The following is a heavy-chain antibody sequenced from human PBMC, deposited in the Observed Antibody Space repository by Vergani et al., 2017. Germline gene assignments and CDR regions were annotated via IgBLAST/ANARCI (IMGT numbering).Heavy chain of an antibody. Sequence: QVQLVQSGAEVKKPGASVKVSYKASGYTFTSYDINWVRQATGQGLEWMGWMNPNSGGTNYAQKFQGRVTMTRDTSISTAYMELSRLRSDDTAVYYCASGGYSGYDFNLVDYWGQGTLVTVSS. CDR3: ASGGYSGYDFNLVDY. CDR2: MNPNSGGT. CDR1: GYTFTSYD. J-gene: IGHJ4*02. D-gene: IGHD5-12*01. V-gene: IGHV1-2*02.